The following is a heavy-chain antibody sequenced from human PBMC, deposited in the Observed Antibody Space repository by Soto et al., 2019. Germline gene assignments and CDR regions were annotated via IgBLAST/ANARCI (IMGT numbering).Heavy chain of an antibody. CDR3: ASSRDPWGADY. CDR2: IYYSGST. D-gene: IGHD7-27*01. J-gene: IGHJ4*02. Sequence: QVQLQESGPGLVKPSQTLSLTCTVSGGSISSGGYYWSWIRKPPGKGLEWIGYIYYSGSTYYNPSLKSRVTISVYTSKNQFSLKLSSVTAADTAVYYCASSRDPWGADYWGQGTLVTVSS. V-gene: IGHV4-31*03. CDR1: GGSISSGGYY.